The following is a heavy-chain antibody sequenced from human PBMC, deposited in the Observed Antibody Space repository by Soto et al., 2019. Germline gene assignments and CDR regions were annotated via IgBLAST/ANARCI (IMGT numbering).Heavy chain of an antibody. J-gene: IGHJ4*02. Sequence: QVQLVESGGGLAKPGGSLRLSCADSGFIISDYYMSWIRQAPGKGLEWVSYIRRSINYTNYADSVRGRFTISRDNARNSLFLQMNSLNAEDTGIYYCARAGIAAAGDYWGQGTLVTVSS. D-gene: IGHD6-13*01. CDR3: ARAGIAAAGDY. CDR2: IRRSINYT. V-gene: IGHV3-11*06. CDR1: GFIISDYY.